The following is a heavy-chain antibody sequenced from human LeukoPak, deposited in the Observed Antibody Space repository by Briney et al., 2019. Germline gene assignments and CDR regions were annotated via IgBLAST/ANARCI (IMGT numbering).Heavy chain of an antibody. J-gene: IGHJ6*03. CDR1: GFTFSSYW. CDR3: ARALVRGYCSRTTCYQGYYYYYYMDV. D-gene: IGHD2-2*01. Sequence: GGSLRLSCAGSGFTFSSYWMSWVRQAPGKGLEWVASIKQDGGEKYYVDSVKGRFTISRDNAKNSLYLQMNSLRAEDTAVYYCARALVRGYCSRTTCYQGYYYYYYMDVWGKGTTVTVSS. CDR2: IKQDGGEK. V-gene: IGHV3-7*01.